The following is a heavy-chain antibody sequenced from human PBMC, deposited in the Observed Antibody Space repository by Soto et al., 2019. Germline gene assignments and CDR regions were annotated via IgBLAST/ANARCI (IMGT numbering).Heavy chain of an antibody. CDR3: AREEVDV. V-gene: IGHV3-33*01. Sequence: PGGSLSLSCAASGFSFSSFVMHWVRQAPGKGLEWVTVIWYDGSNKYYADSVRGGFTSSRDNSKNTLYLQMNILRAEDTAVYYCAREEVDVWGQGTTFTVSS. J-gene: IGHJ6*02. CDR1: GFSFSSFV. CDR2: IWYDGSNK.